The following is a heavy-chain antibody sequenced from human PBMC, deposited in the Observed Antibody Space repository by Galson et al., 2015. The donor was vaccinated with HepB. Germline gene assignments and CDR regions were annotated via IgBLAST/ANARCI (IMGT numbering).Heavy chain of an antibody. D-gene: IGHD2-8*01. CDR2: ISGYSRNT. CDR3: ARDQHCTNGVCYTIQAYYYYYGMDV. Sequence: SVKVSCKASGYTFSTYSITWVRQAPGHGLEWMGWISGYSRNTNYAQKLQGRVTMTTDTSTSTAYMELRSLRSDDTAVYYCARDQHCTNGVCYTIQAYYYYYGMDVWGQGTTVTVSS. J-gene: IGHJ6*02. V-gene: IGHV1-18*01. CDR1: GYTFSTYS.